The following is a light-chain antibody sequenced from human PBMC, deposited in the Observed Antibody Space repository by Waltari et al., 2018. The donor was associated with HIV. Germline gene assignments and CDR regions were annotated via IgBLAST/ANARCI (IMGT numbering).Light chain of an antibody. Sequence: IVLTQSPATLSLSPGERATLPCRASQSVSTFLVWYQQNPGQAPRLLMSDASKRAACIPARFSGSGSGTDFTLTISSLEPEDFAVYYCQQRSNWPLTFGGGTKVEIK. CDR3: QQRSNWPLT. CDR1: QSVSTF. CDR2: DAS. V-gene: IGKV3-11*01. J-gene: IGKJ4*01.